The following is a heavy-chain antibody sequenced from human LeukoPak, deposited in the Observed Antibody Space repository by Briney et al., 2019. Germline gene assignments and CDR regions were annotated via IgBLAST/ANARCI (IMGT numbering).Heavy chain of an antibody. Sequence: GGSLRLSCAASGFTFSSYIMNWVRQAPGKGLEWVSSISSSSSYIYYADSVKGRFTISRDNAKNSLYLQMNSLRAEDTAVYYVARSLGYYCGSGSLMNGFDPWGQGTLVTVSP. V-gene: IGHV3-21*01. CDR3: ARSLGYYCGSGSLMNGFDP. CDR2: ISSSSSYI. CDR1: GFTFSSYI. D-gene: IGHD3-10*01. J-gene: IGHJ5*02.